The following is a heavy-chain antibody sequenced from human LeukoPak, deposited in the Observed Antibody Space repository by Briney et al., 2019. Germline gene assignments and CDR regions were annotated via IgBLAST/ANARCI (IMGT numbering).Heavy chain of an antibody. CDR3: ASGGDTTMGTFDF. CDR2: IYYSGTT. Sequence: SETLSLTCTLSVRSISSYYWSWLRQPPGKGLEWIGYIYYSGTTDYNPSLKSRVTISVDTSKNQFSLKLSSLTAADTAVYYCASGGDTTMGTFDFWGQGTLVTVSS. V-gene: IGHV4-59*01. CDR1: VRSISSYY. J-gene: IGHJ4*02. D-gene: IGHD5-18*01.